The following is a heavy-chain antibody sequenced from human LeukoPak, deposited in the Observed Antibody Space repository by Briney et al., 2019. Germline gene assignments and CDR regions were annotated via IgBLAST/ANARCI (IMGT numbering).Heavy chain of an antibody. CDR1: GGSISSYY. J-gene: IGHJ4*02. V-gene: IGHV4-4*09. D-gene: IGHD6-13*01. CDR2: IYTSGST. Sequence: PETLSLTCTVSGGSISSYYWSWIRQPPGKGLEWIGYIYTSGSTNYNPSLKSRVTISVDTSKNQFSLKLSSVTAADTAVYYCASGIAAASLTFDYWGQGTLVTVSS. CDR3: ASGIAAASLTFDY.